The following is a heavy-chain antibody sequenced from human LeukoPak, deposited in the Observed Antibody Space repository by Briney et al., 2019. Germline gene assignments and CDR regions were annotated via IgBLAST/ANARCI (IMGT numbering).Heavy chain of an antibody. Sequence: GGSLRLSCAASGNYWMHWVRQAPGKGLEYVSAISSNGAGTYYADSVKGRFTISRDNSKSTLFLQMNSLRAEDTAVYYCARGLSQQLTNWFDPWGQGTLVTVSS. CDR1: GNYW. CDR3: ARGLSQQLTNWFDP. V-gene: IGHV3-64*04. D-gene: IGHD6-13*01. CDR2: ISSNGAGT. J-gene: IGHJ5*02.